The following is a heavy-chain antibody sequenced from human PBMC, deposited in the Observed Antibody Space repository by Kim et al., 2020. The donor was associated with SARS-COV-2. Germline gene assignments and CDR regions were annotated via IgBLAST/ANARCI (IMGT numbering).Heavy chain of an antibody. Sequence: GGSLRLSCAASGFTFSDYYMSWIRQAPGKGLEWVSYISSSGSTIYYADSVKGRFTISRDNAKNSLYLQMNSLGAEDTAVYYCARDGTRITGTTAFDIWGQGTMVTVSS. D-gene: IGHD1-20*01. V-gene: IGHV3-11*01. CDR2: ISSSGSTI. CDR1: GFTFSDYY. CDR3: ARDGTRITGTTAFDI. J-gene: IGHJ3*02.